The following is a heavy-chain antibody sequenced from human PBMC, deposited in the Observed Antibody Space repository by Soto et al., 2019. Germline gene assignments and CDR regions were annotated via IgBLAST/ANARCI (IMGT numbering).Heavy chain of an antibody. CDR1: GGSINSYY. J-gene: IGHJ6*02. CDR3: ARVAATYYYGSGSYYNHYGMDV. Sequence: PSETLSLTCTVSGGSINSYYWSWIRQPPGKGLEWIGYIYYSGSTNYNPSLKSRVTISVDTSKNQFSLKLSSVTAADTAVYYCARVAATYYYGSGSYYNHYGMDVWGQGTTVTVSS. D-gene: IGHD3-10*01. V-gene: IGHV4-59*01. CDR2: IYYSGST.